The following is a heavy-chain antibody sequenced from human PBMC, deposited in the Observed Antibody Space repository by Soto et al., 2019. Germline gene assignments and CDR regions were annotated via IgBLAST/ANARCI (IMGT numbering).Heavy chain of an antibody. V-gene: IGHV5-51*01. CDR1: GYSFISYW. J-gene: IGHJ4*02. D-gene: IGHD2-2*02. CDR2: IYPGDSDT. CDR3: ARLGGLGHCSNTRCYTFDY. Sequence: GESLKISCKGSGYSFISYWIGWVRQMPGKGLEWMGIIYPGDSDTRYSPSFQGQVTISADKSISTAYLQWSSLKASDTAMYYCARLGGLGHCSNTRCYTFDYWGQGTPVTVSS.